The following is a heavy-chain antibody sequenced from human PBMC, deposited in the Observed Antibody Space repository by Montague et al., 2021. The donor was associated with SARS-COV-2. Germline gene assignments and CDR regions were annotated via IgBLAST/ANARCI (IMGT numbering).Heavy chain of an antibody. CDR2: INHSGST. D-gene: IGHD3-10*01. CDR3: ARGAREGYGFRLGSLDY. Sequence: SETLSLTCAVYGGSFSGYYWNWTRQPPGRGLEWIGEINHSGSTNYNPSLQSRVTMSVDTSKNQFCLKLSSVTAADTAVYYCARGAREGYGFRLGSLDYWGQGTLVTVSS. J-gene: IGHJ4*02. V-gene: IGHV4-34*01. CDR1: GGSFSGYY.